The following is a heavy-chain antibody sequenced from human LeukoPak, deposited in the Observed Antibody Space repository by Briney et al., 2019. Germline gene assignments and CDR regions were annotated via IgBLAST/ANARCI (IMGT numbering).Heavy chain of an antibody. D-gene: IGHD6-19*01. CDR3: ARHTGDIAVAGRFDY. Sequence: SETLSLTCTVSGGSISSSSYYWGWIRQPPGKGLEWIGSIYYSGSTYYNPSLKSRVTISVDTSKNQFSLKLSSVTAADTAVYYCARHTGDIAVAGRFDYWGQGTLVTVSS. CDR2: IYYSGST. V-gene: IGHV4-39*01. CDR1: GGSISSSSYY. J-gene: IGHJ4*02.